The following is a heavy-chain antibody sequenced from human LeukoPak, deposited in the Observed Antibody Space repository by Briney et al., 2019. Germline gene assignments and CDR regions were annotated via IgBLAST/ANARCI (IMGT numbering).Heavy chain of an antibody. J-gene: IGHJ6*02. D-gene: IGHD1-1*01. Sequence: PSETLSLTCTVSGGSISGYYWSWIRQPPGRRLEWIGYIYYTGSTNYNPYLKSRVTISVDTSKNQFSLRLSSVTAADTAIYYCASAGRPYYYYDMDVWGQGTTVTVSS. V-gene: IGHV4-59*01. CDR2: IYYTGST. CDR3: ASAGRPYYYYDMDV. CDR1: GGSISGYY.